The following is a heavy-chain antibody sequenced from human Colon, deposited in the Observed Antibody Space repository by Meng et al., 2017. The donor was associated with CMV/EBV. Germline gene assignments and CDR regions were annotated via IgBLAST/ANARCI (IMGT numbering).Heavy chain of an antibody. V-gene: IGHV3-48*03. Sequence: GGSLRLSCAASGFTFSSYEINWVRQAPGKGLEWVSYISSSGSTIYYADSVKGRFTISRDNAKNSLYLQMNSLRAEDTAVYYCARGENWFDSWGQGTLVTVSS. J-gene: IGHJ5*01. CDR1: GFTFSSYE. CDR2: ISSSGSTI. CDR3: ARGENWFDS. D-gene: IGHD3-16*01.